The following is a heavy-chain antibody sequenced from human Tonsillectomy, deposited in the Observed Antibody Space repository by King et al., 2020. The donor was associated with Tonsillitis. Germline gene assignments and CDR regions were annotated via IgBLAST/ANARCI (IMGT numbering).Heavy chain of an antibody. CDR1: GFTFSAYG. V-gene: IGHV3-33*08. Sequence: VQLVESGGGVVQPGRSLRLSCAASGFTFSAYGMHWVRQAPGKGLEWVAVIWFDGSNIYYADSVNGRFTISRDNSKNTLYLQRNSLRAEDTAVYYCARDLPSGSYFLSYWGQGTLVTVSS. J-gene: IGHJ4*02. CDR2: IWFDGSNI. CDR3: ARDLPSGSYFLSY. D-gene: IGHD1-26*01.